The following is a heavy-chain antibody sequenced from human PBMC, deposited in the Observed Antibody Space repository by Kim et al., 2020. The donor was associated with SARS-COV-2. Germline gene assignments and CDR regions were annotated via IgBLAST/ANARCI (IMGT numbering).Heavy chain of an antibody. CDR1: GSTFRIYG. J-gene: IGHJ1*01. Sequence: GGSLRLSCAASGSTFRIYGVHWVRQAPGKGLEWVAAISNDGSKKYYADSVKGRFTISRDSPKNTLYLQMDSLRVEDTAVYYCATIPRDGYNPDWGQGTLVTVSS. V-gene: IGHV3-30*03. CDR2: ISNDGSKK. CDR3: ATIPRDGYNPD. D-gene: IGHD5-18*01.